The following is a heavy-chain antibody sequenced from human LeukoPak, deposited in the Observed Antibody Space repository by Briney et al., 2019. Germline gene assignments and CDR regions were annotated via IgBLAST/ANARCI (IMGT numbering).Heavy chain of an antibody. Sequence: GGSLRLSCAASGFTFSSYWMHWVRHDPSKGLVWVSRINIDGTSTAYADSVKGRFTVSRDNAKNTLYLQMDSLRAEDTAVYFCVRVRGWNSFDYWGQGTLVTVSS. CDR2: INIDGTST. CDR3: VRVRGWNSFDY. V-gene: IGHV3-74*01. CDR1: GFTFSSYW. D-gene: IGHD1/OR15-1a*01. J-gene: IGHJ4*02.